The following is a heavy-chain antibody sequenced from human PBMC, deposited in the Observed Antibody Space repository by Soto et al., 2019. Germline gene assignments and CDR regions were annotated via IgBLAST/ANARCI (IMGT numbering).Heavy chain of an antibody. CDR2: INPNSGGT. CDR1: GYTFTGYY. V-gene: IGHV1-2*04. J-gene: IGHJ6*02. Sequence: ASVKVSCKASGYTFTGYYMHWVRQAPGQRLEWMGSINPNSGGTNYAQKFQGWVTMTRDTSISTAYMELSRLRSDDTAVYYCARSSLYIVVVPAAMPGDYYYGMDVWGQGTTVTVSS. D-gene: IGHD2-2*01. CDR3: ARSSLYIVVVPAAMPGDYYYGMDV.